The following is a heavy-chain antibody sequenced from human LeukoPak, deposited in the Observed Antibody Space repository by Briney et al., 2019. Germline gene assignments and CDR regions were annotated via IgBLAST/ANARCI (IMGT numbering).Heavy chain of an antibody. V-gene: IGHV1-2*02. CDR1: GYTFTDYY. CDR3: ARDLGTRLRDY. D-gene: IGHD4-17*01. Sequence: ASVKVSCKSSGYTFTDYYMHWVRQAPGQGLEWMGWINPNTGDINYTQNFQGRVAMTRDTSISTAYMDLSRLRSDDTAVYYCARDLGTRLRDYWGQGTLVTVSS. CDR2: INPNTGDI. J-gene: IGHJ4*02.